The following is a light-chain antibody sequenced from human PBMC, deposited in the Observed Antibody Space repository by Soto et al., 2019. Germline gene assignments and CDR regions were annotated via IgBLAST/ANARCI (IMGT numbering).Light chain of an antibody. CDR3: QQYYDWLPYT. CDR1: QSISNK. CDR2: DAS. J-gene: IGKJ2*01. V-gene: IGKV3-15*01. Sequence: EIVMTQSPATLSVSPGERDTLSCTASQSISNKLAWYQQKPGQAPRLLIYDASIRATGFSARFSGSGSETEFTLTISGLQSEDFAVYYCQQYYDWLPYTFGQGTKVDIK.